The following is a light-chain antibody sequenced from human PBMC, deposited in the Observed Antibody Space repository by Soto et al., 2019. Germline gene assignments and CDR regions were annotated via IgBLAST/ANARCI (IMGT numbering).Light chain of an antibody. Sequence: EIVVTQSPGTLVLSPGERATLSCRASQSVSSSYLAWYQQKPGQAPRLLIYGASSRATGIADRFSGSGSGTDFSLTISRLEPEGFAVYYCQQYGNSPYTFGQGTKLEIK. CDR1: QSVSSSY. J-gene: IGKJ2*01. CDR2: GAS. V-gene: IGKV3-20*01. CDR3: QQYGNSPYT.